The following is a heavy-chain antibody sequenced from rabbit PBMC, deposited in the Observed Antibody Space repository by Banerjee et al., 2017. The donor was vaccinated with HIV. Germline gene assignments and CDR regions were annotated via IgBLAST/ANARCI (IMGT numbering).Heavy chain of an antibody. D-gene: IGHD6-1*01. CDR1: GIDFSSYYY. V-gene: IGHV1S40*01. CDR2: IYAGSSGST. CDR3: ARSADAGCAYAL. Sequence: QSLEESGGGLVKPGGTLTLTCKASGIDFSSYYYMCWVRQAPGKGLEWIACIYAGSSGSTYYASWAKGRFTISKASSTTVTLQMTSLTAADTATYFCARSADAGCAYALWGQGTLVTVS. J-gene: IGHJ6*01.